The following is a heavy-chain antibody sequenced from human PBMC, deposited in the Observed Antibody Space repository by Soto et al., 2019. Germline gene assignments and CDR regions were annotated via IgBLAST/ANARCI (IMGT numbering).Heavy chain of an antibody. J-gene: IGHJ6*02. Sequence: PSETLSLTCTVSGGSILNGGHYWTWIRQHPGKGLEWIGRIFFSGNTHYNPALKSRVTISVDTSKNQFSLKLSSVTAADTAVYYCASPNTYYYGMDVWSQGTTVTVSS. CDR1: GGSILNGGHY. V-gene: IGHV4-39*01. CDR3: ASPNTYYYGMDV. CDR2: IFFSGNT.